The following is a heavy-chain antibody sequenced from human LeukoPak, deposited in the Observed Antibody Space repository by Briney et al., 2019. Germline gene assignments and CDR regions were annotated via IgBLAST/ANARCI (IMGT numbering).Heavy chain of an antibody. V-gene: IGHV1-18*01. CDR2: INAYNGNT. D-gene: IGHD1-26*01. J-gene: IGHJ4*02. CDR3: ARGEKPYDY. CDR1: GYTFTYYV. Sequence: GASVKVSCKTSGYTFTYYVISWVRQPPGQGLEWMGWINAYNGNTNDAQKFQGRVTMTTDTSTSTAYMELRSLRSDDTAVYYCARGEKPYDYWGQGTLVSVSS.